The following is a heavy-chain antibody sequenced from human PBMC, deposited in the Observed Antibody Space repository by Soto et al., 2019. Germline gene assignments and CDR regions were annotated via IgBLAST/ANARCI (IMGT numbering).Heavy chain of an antibody. J-gene: IGHJ4*02. CDR1: GFTFSDYY. CDR2: ISSSSSYT. Sequence: GGSLRLSCVASGFTFSDYYMSWIRQAPGKGLEWVSYISSSSSYTNYADSVKGRFTISSDNAKNSLYLQMNSLRAEDTAVYYCARDHHRYSGYDYVDYWGQGTLVTVSS. D-gene: IGHD5-12*01. CDR3: ARDHHRYSGYDYVDY. V-gene: IGHV3-11*05.